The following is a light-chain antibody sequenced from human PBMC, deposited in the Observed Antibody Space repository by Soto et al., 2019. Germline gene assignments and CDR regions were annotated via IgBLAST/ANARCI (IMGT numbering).Light chain of an antibody. Sequence: ESVLTQSPGTLSLSPGERATLSCRASQRVSNSYFAWYQQKPGQAPRLLIYGISNRATGIPDRFSGSGSGTDFTLTISRLEPEDFVVYYCQQYSSLPHTFGQGTKLEVK. CDR1: QRVSNSY. CDR2: GIS. J-gene: IGKJ2*01. CDR3: QQYSSLPHT. V-gene: IGKV3-20*01.